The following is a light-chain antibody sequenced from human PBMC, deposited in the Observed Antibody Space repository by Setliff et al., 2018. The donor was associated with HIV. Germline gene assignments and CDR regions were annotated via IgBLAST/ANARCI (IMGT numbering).Light chain of an antibody. CDR3: SSYTSSSTPYV. J-gene: IGLJ1*01. CDR1: SSDVGSYNL. CDR2: EVR. Sequence: QSVLTQPASVSGSPGQSITISCTGTSSDVGSYNLVSWYQQHPGKAPKLIIYEVRNRPSGVSNRFSGSKSGNTASLTISGLRAEDEADYYCSSYTSSSTPYVFGTGTKVTVL. V-gene: IGLV2-14*02.